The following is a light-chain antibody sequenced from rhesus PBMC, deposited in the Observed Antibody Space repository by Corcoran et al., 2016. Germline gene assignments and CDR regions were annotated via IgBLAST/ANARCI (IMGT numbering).Light chain of an antibody. CDR1: QDSSSW. CDR3: QQYTSAPLT. V-gene: IGKV1-21*01. CDR2: KAS. Sequence: DIQMTQSPSSLSASVWDRVTITCRASQDSSSWLSWYQQKPGKAPILLIHKASSLQSGVPARFCGSGSGTDFTPTISSLQPEDFTTYCCQQYTSAPLTFGGGTKMEIK. J-gene: IGKJ4*01.